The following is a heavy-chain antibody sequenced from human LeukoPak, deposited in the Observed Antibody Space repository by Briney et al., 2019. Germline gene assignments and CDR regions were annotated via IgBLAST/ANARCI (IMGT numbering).Heavy chain of an antibody. D-gene: IGHD6-13*01. CDR3: ARGRLAAAGTNKGIDY. CDR2: IYSGGST. Sequence: GGSLRLSCAASGFTVSSNYMSWVRQAPGKGLEWVSVIYSGGSTYYADSVKGRFTISRDNSKNTLYLQMNSLRAEDTAVYYCARGRLAAAGTNKGIDYWGQGTLVTVSS. J-gene: IGHJ4*02. V-gene: IGHV3-53*01. CDR1: GFTVSSNY.